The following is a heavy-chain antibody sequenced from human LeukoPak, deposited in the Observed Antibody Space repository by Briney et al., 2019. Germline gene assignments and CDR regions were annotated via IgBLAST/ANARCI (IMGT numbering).Heavy chain of an antibody. CDR1: GFTFSSYW. D-gene: IGHD3-22*01. CDR2: INSDGSST. Sequence: PGGSLGLSCAASGFTFSSYWMHWVRQAPGKGLVWVSRINSDGSSTSYADSVKGRFTISRDNAKNTPYLQMNSLRAEDTAVYYCARDGRAYYYDSSGYYDYWGQGTLVTVSS. CDR3: ARDGRAYYYDSSGYYDY. J-gene: IGHJ4*02. V-gene: IGHV3-74*01.